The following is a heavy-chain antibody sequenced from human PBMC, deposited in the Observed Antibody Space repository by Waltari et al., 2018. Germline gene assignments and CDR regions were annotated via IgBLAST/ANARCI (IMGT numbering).Heavy chain of an antibody. D-gene: IGHD2-15*01. CDR2: VYVTGNT. CDR1: GFTVHSNY. Sequence: EVQLVESGGDLIQPGGSLRLSCAASGFTVHSNYINWVRQSHGKGLEWVSVVYVTGNTDYADSVKGRFTTSRDNSKNTVYLQIDSLRVEDTAMYYCARRLVVAGTLDVFDLWGQGTRVIVSS. J-gene: IGHJ3*01. CDR3: ARRLVVAGTLDVFDL. V-gene: IGHV3-53*03.